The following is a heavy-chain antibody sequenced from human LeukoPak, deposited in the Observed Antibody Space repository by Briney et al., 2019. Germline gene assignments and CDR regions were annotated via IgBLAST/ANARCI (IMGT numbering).Heavy chain of an antibody. J-gene: IGHJ4*02. CDR2: IRCDGSNK. Sequence: GGSLRLSCAASGFTFSSYGMHWVRQAPGKGLEWVAFIRCDGSNKYYADSVKGRFTISRDNSKNTLYLQMNSLRAEDTAVYYCARSKMATITADYWGQGTLVTVSS. V-gene: IGHV3-30*02. CDR3: ARSKMATITADY. D-gene: IGHD5-24*01. CDR1: GFTFSSYG.